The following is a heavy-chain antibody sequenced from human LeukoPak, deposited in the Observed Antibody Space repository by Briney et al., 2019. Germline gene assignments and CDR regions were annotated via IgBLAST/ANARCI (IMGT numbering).Heavy chain of an antibody. CDR1: GFPFSSYA. D-gene: IGHD3-9*01. CDR2: VSSSSSYI. V-gene: IGHV3-21*04. CDR3: AKVPFDWLSPHGAFDI. J-gene: IGHJ3*02. Sequence: GGSLRLSCAASGFPFSSYAMHCVRQAPGKGLEWVSSVSSSSSYIYYADSVKGRFTISRDNAKNSLYLQMNSLRAEDTAVYYCAKVPFDWLSPHGAFDIWGQGTMVTVSS.